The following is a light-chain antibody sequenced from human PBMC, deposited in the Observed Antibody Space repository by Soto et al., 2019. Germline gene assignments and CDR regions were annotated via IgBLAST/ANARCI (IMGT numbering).Light chain of an antibody. V-gene: IGLV2-14*03. CDR3: CSYTTSSTYV. Sequence: QSVLTQPASVSGSPGQSIAISCTGTSSDVGGYNYVSWYQQHPGKAPKLMIYDVSNRPSGVSNRFSGPKSGNTASLTISGLQAEDEADYYCCSYTTSSTYVFGTGTKVTV. CDR1: SSDVGGYNY. J-gene: IGLJ1*01. CDR2: DVS.